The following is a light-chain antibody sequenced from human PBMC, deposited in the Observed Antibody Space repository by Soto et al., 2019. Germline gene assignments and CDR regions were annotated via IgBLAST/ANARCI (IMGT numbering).Light chain of an antibody. CDR3: QQYNSFALT. V-gene: IGKV1-5*03. J-gene: IGKJ4*01. Sequence: DIQMTQSPSTLTASVGDRVTITCRASESILSWLAWYQQKPGKTPKLLIYKASSLESGVLSRFSGSGSGTEFTLTISSLQPDDFATYYCQQYNSFALTFGGGTKVEIK. CDR2: KAS. CDR1: ESILSW.